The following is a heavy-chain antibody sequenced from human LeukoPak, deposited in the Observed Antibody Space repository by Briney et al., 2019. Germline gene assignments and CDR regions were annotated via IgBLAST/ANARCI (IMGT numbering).Heavy chain of an antibody. CDR3: ARGGTQLTFPV. V-gene: IGHV4-59*01. D-gene: IGHD4/OR15-4a*01. J-gene: IGHJ4*02. Sequence: SEALSLTCTVSGGSISSYYWSWIRQPPGKGLEWIGYIYYSGSANYNPSLKSRVTISVDTSKNQFSLKLASVSAADTAVYYCARGGTQLTFPVWGQGTLVTVSS. CDR2: IYYSGSA. CDR1: GGSISSYY.